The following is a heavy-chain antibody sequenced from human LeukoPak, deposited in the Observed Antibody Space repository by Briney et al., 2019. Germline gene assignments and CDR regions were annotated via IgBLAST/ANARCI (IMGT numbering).Heavy chain of an antibody. Sequence: AGGSLRLSCAASGFTFRDAWMTGVRQAPGKGLEWVGRIRSKTDGGTTDYAVSVQGRFTISRDDSKNTLYLQMSRLKSEDTAVYYCAKHIYGVVSIQQWGQGTLVTVSS. J-gene: IGHJ1*01. D-gene: IGHD3-3*01. V-gene: IGHV3-15*01. CDR2: IRSKTDGGTT. CDR1: GFTFRDAW. CDR3: AKHIYGVVSIQQ.